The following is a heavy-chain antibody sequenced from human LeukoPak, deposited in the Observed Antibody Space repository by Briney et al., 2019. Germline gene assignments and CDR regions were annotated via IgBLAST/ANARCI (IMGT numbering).Heavy chain of an antibody. V-gene: IGHV1-8*03. J-gene: IGHJ6*03. CDR2: MNPNSGNT. CDR1: GYTFTSYD. CDR3: ARGHRGYSGYDIYYYYYMDV. D-gene: IGHD5-12*01. Sequence: ASVKVSCKASGYTFTSYDINWVRQATGQGLEWMGWMNPNSGNTGYAQKFQGRVTITRNTSISTAYMELSSLRSEDTAVYYCARGHRGYSGYDIYYYYYMDVWGKGTTVTVSS.